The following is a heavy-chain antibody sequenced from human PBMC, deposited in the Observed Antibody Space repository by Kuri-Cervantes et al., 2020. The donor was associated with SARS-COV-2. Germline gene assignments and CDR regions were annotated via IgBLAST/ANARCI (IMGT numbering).Heavy chain of an antibody. CDR1: GGIFRSYA. Sequence: SVTVSCKASGGIFRSYAISWVRQAPGLGLEWMGRIVPVFAATNYAPKFQGRVTISADESTSTAYMELSSLRSDDTAVYYCARERGTMIAGPPVSEACEMWGQGTMVTVSS. J-gene: IGHJ3*02. CDR3: ARERGTMIAGPPVSEACEM. D-gene: IGHD3-22*01. V-gene: IGHV1-69*13. CDR2: IVPVFAAT.